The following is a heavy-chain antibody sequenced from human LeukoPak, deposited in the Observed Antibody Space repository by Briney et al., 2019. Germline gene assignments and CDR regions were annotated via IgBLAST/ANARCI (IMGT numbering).Heavy chain of an antibody. V-gene: IGHV4-34*01. J-gene: IGHJ5*02. D-gene: IGHD6-6*01. CDR2: INHSGST. Sequence: SETLSLTCAVYGGSFSGYYWSWIRQPPVKGLEWIGEINHSGSTNYNPSLKSRVTISVDTSKDQFSLKLSSVTAADTAVYYCARVEYSSSSWGQGTLVTVSS. CDR1: GGSFSGYY. CDR3: ARVEYSSSS.